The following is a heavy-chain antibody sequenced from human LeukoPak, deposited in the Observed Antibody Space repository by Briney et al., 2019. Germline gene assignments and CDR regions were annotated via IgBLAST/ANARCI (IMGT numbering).Heavy chain of an antibody. D-gene: IGHD2-2*01. V-gene: IGHV4-31*03. CDR2: IYTSGST. CDR3: ARVGSGVPAAIPNYYYYYGMDV. J-gene: IGHJ6*02. CDR1: GGSISSGGYY. Sequence: SQTLSLTCTVSGGSISSGGYYWSWIRQHPGKGLEWIGYIYTSGSTNYNPSLKSRVTMSVDTSKNQFSLKLSSVTAADTAVYYCARVGSGVPAAIPNYYYYYGMDVWGQGTTVTVSS.